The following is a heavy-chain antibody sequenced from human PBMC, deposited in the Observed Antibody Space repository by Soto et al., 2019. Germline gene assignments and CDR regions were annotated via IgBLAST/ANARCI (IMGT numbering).Heavy chain of an antibody. CDR3: ARDRQYYDYVWGSYRKASEHPGAYGMDV. J-gene: IGHJ6*02. Sequence: SQTLSLTCAISGDSVSSNSAAWNWIRQSPSRGLEWLGRTYYRSKWYNDYAVSVKSRITINPDTSKNQFSLQLNSVTPEDTAVYYCARDRQYYDYVWGSYRKASEHPGAYGMDVWGQGTTVTVSS. CDR2: TYYRSKWYN. CDR1: GDSVSSNSAA. D-gene: IGHD3-16*02. V-gene: IGHV6-1*01.